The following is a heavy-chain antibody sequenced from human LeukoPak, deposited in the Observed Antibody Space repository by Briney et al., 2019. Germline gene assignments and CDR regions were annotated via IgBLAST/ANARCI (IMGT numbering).Heavy chain of an antibody. V-gene: IGHV4-34*01. J-gene: IGHJ4*02. CDR2: INHSGST. CDR1: GGSFSGYY. Sequence: PSETLSLTCAVYGGSFSGYYWSWIRQPPGKGLEWIGEINHSGSTNYNPSLKSRGTISVDTSKNQFSLKLSSVTAADTAVYYCARGGPARGPFDYWGQGTLVTVSS. CDR3: ARGGPARGPFDY. D-gene: IGHD3-10*01.